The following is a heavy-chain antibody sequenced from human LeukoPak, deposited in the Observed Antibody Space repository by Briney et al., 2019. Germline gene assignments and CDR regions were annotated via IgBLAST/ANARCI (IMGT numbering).Heavy chain of an antibody. Sequence: GGSLRLSCAAAGFTFSDYGMNWVRQAPGKGLEWVSSIGGSGGSTYYADSVKGRFTISRDNSKNTLYLQMNSLRAEDTAVYYCAKEVSTHDYWGQGTLVTISS. CDR1: GFTFSDYG. CDR2: IGGSGGST. J-gene: IGHJ4*02. V-gene: IGHV3-23*01. CDR3: AKEVSTHDY.